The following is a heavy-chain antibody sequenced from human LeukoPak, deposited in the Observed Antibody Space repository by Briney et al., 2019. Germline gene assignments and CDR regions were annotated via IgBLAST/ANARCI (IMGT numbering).Heavy chain of an antibody. D-gene: IGHD3-22*01. CDR2: INWNGGST. CDR3: ARASGSGYYFYLDY. J-gene: IGHJ4*02. CDR1: GFTFDDHG. Sequence: GGSLRLSCAASGFTFDDHGMSWVRQVPGKGLEWVSGINWNGGSTGYADSVKGRFTTSRDNAKNSLYLQMNSLRAEDTALYYCARASGSGYYFYLDYWGQGTLVTVSS. V-gene: IGHV3-20*04.